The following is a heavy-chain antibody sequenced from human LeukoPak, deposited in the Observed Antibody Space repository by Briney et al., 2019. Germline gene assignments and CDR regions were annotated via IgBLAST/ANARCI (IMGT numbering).Heavy chain of an antibody. CDR3: ARDPYCSGGSCYFPNWFGP. D-gene: IGHD2-15*01. V-gene: IGHV3-74*01. CDR1: GFTFSSYW. J-gene: IGHJ5*02. CDR2: INSDGSST. Sequence: GGSLRLSCAASGFTFSSYWMHWVRQAPGKGLVWVSRINSDGSSTSYADSVKGRFTISRDNAKNTLYLQMNSLRAEDTAVYYCARDPYCSGGSCYFPNWFGPWGQGTLVTVSS.